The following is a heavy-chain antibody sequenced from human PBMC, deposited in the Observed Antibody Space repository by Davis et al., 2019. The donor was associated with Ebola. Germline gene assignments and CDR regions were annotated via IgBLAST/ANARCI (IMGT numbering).Heavy chain of an antibody. CDR2: ISGSGGST. CDR3: AKADSSRSRGPYYGMDV. CDR1: GFTFSSYA. D-gene: IGHD6-13*01. Sequence: GESLKISCAASGFTFSSYAMSWVRQAPGKGLEWVSAISGSGGSTYYADSVKGRFTISRDNSKNTLYLQMNSLRAEDTAVYYCAKADSSRSRGPYYGMDVWGQGTTVTVSS. V-gene: IGHV3-23*01. J-gene: IGHJ6*02.